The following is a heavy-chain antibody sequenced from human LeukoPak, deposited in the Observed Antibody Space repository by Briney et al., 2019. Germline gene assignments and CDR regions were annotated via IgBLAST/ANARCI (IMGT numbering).Heavy chain of an antibody. J-gene: IGHJ4*02. CDR3: ARGSPGRSSIAAAGTIPLH. CDR2: IYSGGST. D-gene: IGHD6-13*01. CDR1: GFTVSSNY. Sequence: GGFLRLSCAASGFTVSSNYMSWVRQAPGKGLEWVSVIYSGGSTYYADSVKGRFTISRDNSKNTLYLQMNSLRAEDTAVYYCARGSPGRSSIAAAGTIPLHWGQGTLVTVSS. V-gene: IGHV3-66*01.